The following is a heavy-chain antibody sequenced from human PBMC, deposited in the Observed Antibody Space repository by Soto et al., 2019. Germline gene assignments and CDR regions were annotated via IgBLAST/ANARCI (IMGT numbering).Heavy chain of an antibody. CDR3: ARGCNWNAVYYYGMAV. CDR1: GGTFSSYA. Sequence: SVKVSCKASGGTFSSYAISWVRQAPGQGLEWMGGIIPIFGTANYAQKFQGRVTITADESTSTAYMELSSLRSEDTAVYYCARGCNWNAVYYYGMAVWGQGTTVTVSS. V-gene: IGHV1-69*13. J-gene: IGHJ6*02. D-gene: IGHD1-20*01. CDR2: IIPIFGTA.